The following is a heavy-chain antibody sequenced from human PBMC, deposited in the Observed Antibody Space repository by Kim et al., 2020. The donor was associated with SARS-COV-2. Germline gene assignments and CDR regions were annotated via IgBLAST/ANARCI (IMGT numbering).Heavy chain of an antibody. D-gene: IGHD4-17*01. J-gene: IGHJ6*02. V-gene: IGHV4-39*01. Sequence: SETLSLTCTVSGGSISSSSYYWGWIRQPPGKGLEWIGSIYYSGSTYYNPSLKSRVTISVDTSKNQFSLKLSSVTAADTAVYYCARPSHGDSLYQRWSGTNDYYYGMDVWGQGTTVTVSS. CDR2: IYYSGST. CDR3: ARPSHGDSLYQRWSGTNDYYYGMDV. CDR1: GGSISSSSYY.